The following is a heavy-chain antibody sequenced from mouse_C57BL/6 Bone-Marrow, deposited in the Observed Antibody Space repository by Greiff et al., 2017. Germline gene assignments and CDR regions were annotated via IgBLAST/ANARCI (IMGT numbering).Heavy chain of an antibody. CDR2: IYPGSGST. V-gene: IGHV1-55*01. CDR3: TRRLRPYFDY. Sequence: QVQLQQPGAELVKPGASVKMSCKASGYTFTSYWITWVKQRPGQGLEWIGDIYPGSGSTNYNEKFKSKATRAVDTSSSTAYLQLSSLTAEDSAVYYGTRRLRPYFDYWGQGTTLTVSS. CDR1: GYTFTSYW. J-gene: IGHJ2*01.